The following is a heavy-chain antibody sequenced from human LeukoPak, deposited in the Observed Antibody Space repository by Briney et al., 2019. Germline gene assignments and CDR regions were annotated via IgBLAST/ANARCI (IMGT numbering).Heavy chain of an antibody. CDR1: GDSVSSYY. Sequence: SETLSLTCTVSGDSVSSYYWSWIRQPPGKGLEWIAYIYYTGNINYNPSLKSRATISVDTSKNQFSLNLTSVTAADTAVYYCARAGSSWSFDYWGQGTLVTVSS. CDR2: IYYTGNI. V-gene: IGHV4-59*02. J-gene: IGHJ4*02. D-gene: IGHD6-13*01. CDR3: ARAGSSWSFDY.